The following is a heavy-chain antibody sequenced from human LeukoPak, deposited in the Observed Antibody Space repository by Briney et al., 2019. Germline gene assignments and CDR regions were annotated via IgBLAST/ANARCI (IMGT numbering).Heavy chain of an antibody. Sequence: GGSLRLSSAASGFTFSTYAMHWVRRAPGKGLEWVAVISYDGSNKYYADSVKGRFTISRDNTKNTLYLQMNSLRAEDTAVYYCASQGGLLWFGELSGGMDVWGQGTTVTVSS. CDR1: GFTFSTYA. V-gene: IGHV3-30*04. CDR2: ISYDGSNK. CDR3: ASQGGLLWFGELSGGMDV. D-gene: IGHD3-10*01. J-gene: IGHJ6*02.